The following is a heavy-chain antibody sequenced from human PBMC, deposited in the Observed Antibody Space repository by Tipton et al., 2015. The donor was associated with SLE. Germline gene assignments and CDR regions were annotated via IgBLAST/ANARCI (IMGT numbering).Heavy chain of an antibody. CDR2: VYTSGIT. CDR1: GGSISSGSYC. J-gene: IGHJ5*02. CDR3: ARSPAYCGGDCYDNWFDP. Sequence: TLSLTCNVSGGSISSGSYCWSWIRQPAGKGLEWIGHVYTSGITNFNPSLKSRVTISLDTSNNQFSLNLISVTAADTAVYFCARSPAYCGGDCYDNWFDPWGQGTLVTVSS. D-gene: IGHD2-21*01. V-gene: IGHV4-61*09.